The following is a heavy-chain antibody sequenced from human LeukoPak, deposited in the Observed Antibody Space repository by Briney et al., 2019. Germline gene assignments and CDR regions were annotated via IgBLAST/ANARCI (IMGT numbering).Heavy chain of an antibody. CDR2: INHSGST. J-gene: IGHJ6*03. CDR1: GGSFSGYY. V-gene: IGHV4-34*01. CDR3: ARGPCSGGSCQYYYYYYMDV. D-gene: IGHD2-15*01. Sequence: SETLSLTCAVYGGSFSGYYWSWIRQPPGKGLEWIGEINHSGSTNYNPSLKSRVTISVDTSKNQFSLKLSSVTAADTAVYYCARGPCSGGSCQYYYYYYMDVWGQGTPVTVSS.